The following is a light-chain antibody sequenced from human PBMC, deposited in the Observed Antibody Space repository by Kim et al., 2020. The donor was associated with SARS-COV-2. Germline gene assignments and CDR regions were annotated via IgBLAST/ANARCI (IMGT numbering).Light chain of an antibody. J-gene: IGLJ2*01. CDR3: QSYDSSLSGVV. V-gene: IGLV1-40*01. CDR2: GNS. Sequence: QRVTISCAGSSSNSGAGYDVHWYQHLPGTAPKLLIYGNSNRPSGVPDRFSGSKSGTSASLAITGLQAEDEADYYCQSYDSSLSGVVFGGGTQLTVL. CDR1: SSNSGAGYD.